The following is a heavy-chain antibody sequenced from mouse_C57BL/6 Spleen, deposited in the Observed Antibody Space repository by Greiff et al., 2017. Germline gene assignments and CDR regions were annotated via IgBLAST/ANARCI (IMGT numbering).Heavy chain of an antibody. J-gene: IGHJ4*01. CDR3: ARSVVTTMYYYAMDY. V-gene: IGHV1-53*01. Sequence: VQLQQPGTELVKPGASVKLSCKASGYTFTSYWMHWVKQRPGQGLEWIGNINPSNGGTNYNEKFKSKATLTVDKSSSTAYMQLSSLTSEDSAVYYCARSVVTTMYYYAMDYWGQGTSVTVSS. D-gene: IGHD2-3*01. CDR2: INPSNGGT. CDR1: GYTFTSYW.